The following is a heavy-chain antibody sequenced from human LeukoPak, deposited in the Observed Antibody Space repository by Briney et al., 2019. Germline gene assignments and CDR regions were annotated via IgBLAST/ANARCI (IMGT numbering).Heavy chain of an antibody. CDR1: GGSFSGYY. CDR2: INHSGST. Sequence: SETLSLTCAVYGGSFSGYYWSWIRQPPGKGLEWIGEINHSGSTNYNPSLKSRVTISVDTSKKQFSLKLSSVTAADTAVYYCARGSKATMIVVARPFDYWGQGTLVTVSS. V-gene: IGHV4-34*01. CDR3: ARGSKATMIVVARPFDY. J-gene: IGHJ4*02. D-gene: IGHD3-22*01.